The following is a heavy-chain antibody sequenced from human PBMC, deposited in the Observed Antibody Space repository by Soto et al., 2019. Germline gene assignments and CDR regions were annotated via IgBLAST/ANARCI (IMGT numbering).Heavy chain of an antibody. Sequence: QVQLVESGGGVVQPGRSLRLSCVASGFTFSSYAMHWVRQAPGKGLEWVAVISYDGSNKYYADSVKGRFTISRDNSKNTLYLQMNSLRAEDTAVYYCARDRGRSGSSWSYYFDYWGQGTLVTVSS. V-gene: IGHV3-30-3*01. CDR3: ARDRGRSGSSWSYYFDY. J-gene: IGHJ4*02. CDR2: ISYDGSNK. CDR1: GFTFSSYA. D-gene: IGHD6-13*01.